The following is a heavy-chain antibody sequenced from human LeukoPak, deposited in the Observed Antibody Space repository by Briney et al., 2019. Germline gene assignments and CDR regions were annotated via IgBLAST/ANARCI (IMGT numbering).Heavy chain of an antibody. Sequence: PGGSLRLSCAASGFTFSNYGMHWVRQAPGKGLEWLTVISYDGSSTYYADSVKGRFTISRDNSKNTLYLQMDSLRAEDTAVYYCARDLTVAQEYYFDYWGQGTLVTVSS. CDR2: ISYDGSST. V-gene: IGHV3-30*03. CDR1: GFTFSNYG. J-gene: IGHJ4*02. CDR3: ARDLTVAQEYYFDY.